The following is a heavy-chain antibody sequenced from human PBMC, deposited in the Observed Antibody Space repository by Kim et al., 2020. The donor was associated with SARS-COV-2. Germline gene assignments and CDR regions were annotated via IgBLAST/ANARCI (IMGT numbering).Heavy chain of an antibody. J-gene: IGHJ4*02. D-gene: IGHD6-13*01. Sequence: SETLSLTCTVSGGSFSSASYYRGWIRQPPGKGLEWIASISYSGSTYYNPSLNSRVGISIDTSTNQFSVGLSAVIAADTAVYYCAIQTGSSGWYYWGQGTLVTVSS. CDR1: GGSFSSASYY. V-gene: IGHV4-39*01. CDR2: ISYSGST. CDR3: AIQTGSSGWYY.